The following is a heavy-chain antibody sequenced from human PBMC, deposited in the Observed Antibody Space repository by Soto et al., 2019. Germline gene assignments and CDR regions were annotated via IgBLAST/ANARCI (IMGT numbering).Heavy chain of an antibody. CDR1: VGSMNSHDYY. CDR2: IHNSGST. Sequence: TLSLTCTVSVGSMNSHDYYLSWVRQPPGKGLEWIGYIHNSGSTYYNPSLKSRLTISSDMSKNQFSLRLNSVTAADTALYFCARGEVRGPFDIWGQGTKVTVSS. D-gene: IGHD3-10*01. CDR3: ARGEVRGPFDI. V-gene: IGHV4-30-4*01. J-gene: IGHJ3*02.